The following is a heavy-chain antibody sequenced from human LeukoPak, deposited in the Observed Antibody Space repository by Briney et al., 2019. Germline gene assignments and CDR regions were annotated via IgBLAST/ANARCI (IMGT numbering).Heavy chain of an antibody. D-gene: IGHD3-10*01. CDR3: ARDQPSFTMVRGGPSYVFDY. Sequence: GASVKVSCKTSGYTFIDYSIHWVRQAPGQGLEWMGWINPKSGATKSAQKFQGRVTVTRDTSISTAYMELSRLRSDDTAVYYCARDQPSFTMVRGGPSYVFDYWGQGTPVTVSS. J-gene: IGHJ4*02. V-gene: IGHV1-2*02. CDR1: GYTFIDYS. CDR2: INPKSGAT.